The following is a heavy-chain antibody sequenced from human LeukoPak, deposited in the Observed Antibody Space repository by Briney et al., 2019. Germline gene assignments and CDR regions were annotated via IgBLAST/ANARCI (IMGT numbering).Heavy chain of an antibody. Sequence: ASVKVSCKASGYTFTSYYMRWVRQAPGQGLAWMGIINPSGGSTSYAQKFQGRVTMTRDTSTSTVYMELSNLRSEDTAVYYCARYDRERGFDYWGQGTLVTVSS. V-gene: IGHV1-46*03. CDR1: GYTFTSYY. CDR3: ARYDRERGFDY. J-gene: IGHJ4*02. CDR2: INPSGGST. D-gene: IGHD3-22*01.